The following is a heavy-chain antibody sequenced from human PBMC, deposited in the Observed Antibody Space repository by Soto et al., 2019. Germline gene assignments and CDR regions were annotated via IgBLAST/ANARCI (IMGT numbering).Heavy chain of an antibody. V-gene: IGHV3-23*01. Sequence: GGSLRLSCAASGFTFSSYAMSWVRQAPGKGLEWVSAISGSGGSTYYADSVKGRFTISRDNSRNTLYLQMNSLRADDTAVYYCARDTPIVATVAYFDYWGQGTLVTVSS. D-gene: IGHD5-12*01. CDR3: ARDTPIVATVAYFDY. J-gene: IGHJ4*02. CDR1: GFTFSSYA. CDR2: ISGSGGST.